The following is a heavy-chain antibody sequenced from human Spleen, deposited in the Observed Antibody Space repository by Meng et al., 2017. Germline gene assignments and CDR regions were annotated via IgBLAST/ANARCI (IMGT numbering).Heavy chain of an antibody. J-gene: IGHJ5*02. CDR1: GFTFSSSW. Sequence: GGPLRLSCAVSGFTFSSSWMSWVRQAPGKGLEWVANIKPDGSEKFYVDSVKGRFTISRDNSKNTVYLHVNSLRAEDTAIYYCVKDNYSNIRGEWFDPWGQGTLVTVSS. D-gene: IGHD2-2*01. V-gene: IGHV3-7*03. CDR3: VKDNYSNIRGEWFDP. CDR2: IKPDGSEK.